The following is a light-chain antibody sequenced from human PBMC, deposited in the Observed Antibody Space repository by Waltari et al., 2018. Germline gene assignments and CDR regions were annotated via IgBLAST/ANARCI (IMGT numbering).Light chain of an antibody. J-gene: IGKJ2*01. CDR1: QDISSY. V-gene: IGKV1-33*01. Sequence: DIQMTQSPSSLSASVGDRVTITCQASQDISSYLNWYQQRPGKAPKLLIYDVSNLESGVPSRFSGVGSGTDFSFTISSLQSEDIATYYCQQYEDVPYTFGQGTKLMIK. CDR2: DVS. CDR3: QQYEDVPYT.